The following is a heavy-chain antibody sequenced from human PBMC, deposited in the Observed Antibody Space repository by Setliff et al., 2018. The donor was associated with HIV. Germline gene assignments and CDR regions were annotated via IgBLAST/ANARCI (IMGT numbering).Heavy chain of an antibody. CDR2: IKQDGSEK. Sequence: GASVKVSCVASGFTFSSNWLSWVRQAPGKGLEWVANIKQDGSEKYYVDSVKGRFTISRDNAKNSLYLQVNNLRAEDTAVYYCARGPSSTHWSPGYFQHWGQGTPVTVSS. V-gene: IGHV3-7*03. CDR1: GFTFSSNW. CDR3: ARGPSSTHWSPGYFQH. J-gene: IGHJ1*01. D-gene: IGHD2-8*02.